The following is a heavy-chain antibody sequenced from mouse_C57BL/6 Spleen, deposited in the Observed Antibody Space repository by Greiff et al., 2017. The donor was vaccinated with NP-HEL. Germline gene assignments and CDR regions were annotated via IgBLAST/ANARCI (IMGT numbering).Heavy chain of an antibody. V-gene: IGHV2-3*01. Sequence: VQLEESGPGLVAPSQSLSITCTVSGFSLTSYGVSWVRQPPGKGLEWLGVIWRDGSTNYHSALLSRLSTSKANSKSQVVLKLNSLPTDDTATCYCAKGENYYDSRDWLAYWGQGTLVTVSA. CDR3: AKGENYYDSRDWLAY. D-gene: IGHD1-1*01. CDR2: IWRDGST. CDR1: GFSLTSYG. J-gene: IGHJ3*01.